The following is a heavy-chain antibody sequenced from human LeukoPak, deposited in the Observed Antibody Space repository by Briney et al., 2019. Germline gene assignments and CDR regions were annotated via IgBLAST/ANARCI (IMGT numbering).Heavy chain of an antibody. CDR2: IYYGGST. J-gene: IGHJ6*02. CDR3: ARITFVVEGYGMDV. D-gene: IGHD2-21*01. V-gene: IGHV4-59*08. CDR1: GGSISSYY. Sequence: SETLSLTCTVSGGSISSYYWSWIRQPPGKGLEWIGYIYYGGSTNYNPSLKSRVTISVDTSKNQFSLKLSSVTAADTAVYYCARITFVVEGYGMDVGGQGTRSPSP.